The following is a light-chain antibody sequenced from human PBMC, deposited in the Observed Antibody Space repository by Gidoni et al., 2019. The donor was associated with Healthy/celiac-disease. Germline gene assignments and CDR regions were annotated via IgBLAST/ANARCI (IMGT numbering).Light chain of an antibody. CDR3: NSRDSSGNHLV. CDR2: GKN. V-gene: IGLV3-19*01. J-gene: IGLJ3*02. CDR1: SLRSYY. Sequence: SSELTQDPAVSVALGQTVRITCQGDSLRSYYANGYQQKPGQAPVLVIYGKNNRPSGIPDRFSGSSSGNTASLTITGAQAEDEADYYCNSRDSSGNHLVFGGGTKLTVL.